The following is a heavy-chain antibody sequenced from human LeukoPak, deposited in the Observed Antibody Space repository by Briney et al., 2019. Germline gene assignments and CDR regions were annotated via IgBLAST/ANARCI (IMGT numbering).Heavy chain of an antibody. J-gene: IGHJ3*01. D-gene: IGHD3-3*02. Sequence: GGSLRLSCAASAFTFNSYVMSWVRQAPGKGLEWVSGISGSGSVTEYADSVKGRFTISRDNSKNTLYLQMNSLRAEDTAVYYCAKIRAPAYDFWGQGTMVTVSS. V-gene: IGHV3-23*01. CDR2: ISGSGSVT. CDR3: AKIRAPAYDF. CDR1: AFTFNSYV.